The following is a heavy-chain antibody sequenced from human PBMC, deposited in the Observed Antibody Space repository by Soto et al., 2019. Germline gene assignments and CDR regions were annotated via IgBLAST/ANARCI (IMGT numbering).Heavy chain of an antibody. CDR3: ARDYSGYSLSP. Sequence: QMHLQESGPGLVRPSETLSLTCEVSGGSISSDNWWTWVRQAPGKGLEWIGERDHSGSANYNPSLQSRVPISIDKSKNHFSLKLNSVTAADTAVYYCARDYSGYSLSPWGQGTLVTVSS. D-gene: IGHD5-12*01. CDR1: GGSISSDNW. V-gene: IGHV4-4*02. CDR2: RDHSGSA. J-gene: IGHJ5*02.